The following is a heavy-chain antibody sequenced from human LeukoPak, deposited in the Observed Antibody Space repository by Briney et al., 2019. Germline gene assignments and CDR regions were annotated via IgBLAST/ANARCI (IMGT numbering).Heavy chain of an antibody. CDR2: ISSSGSTI. CDR3: ARGPRANSWGSYRYAIDY. Sequence: GGSLRLSCVASGFTFSSYAMSWVRQAPGKGLEWVSYISSSGSTIYYADSVKGRFTISRDNAKNSLYLQMNSLRAEDTAVYYCARGPRANSWGSYRYAIDYWGQGTLVTVSS. CDR1: GFTFSSYA. J-gene: IGHJ4*02. V-gene: IGHV3-48*03. D-gene: IGHD3-16*02.